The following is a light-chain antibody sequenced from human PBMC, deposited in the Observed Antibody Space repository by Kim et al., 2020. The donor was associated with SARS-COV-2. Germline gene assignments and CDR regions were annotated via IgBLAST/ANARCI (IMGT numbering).Light chain of an antibody. CDR3: HQYNYLPYT. Sequence: DIQMTQSPSSLSASVGDRITITCQASQDIRKSLNWFQQKPGKAPKLLIHDTSELEIGVSSRFSGSGSETDFTFTIDTLRPEDIAMYYCHQYNYLPYTVGGGTKVDIK. CDR1: QDIRKS. CDR2: DTS. J-gene: IGKJ4*01. V-gene: IGKV1-33*01.